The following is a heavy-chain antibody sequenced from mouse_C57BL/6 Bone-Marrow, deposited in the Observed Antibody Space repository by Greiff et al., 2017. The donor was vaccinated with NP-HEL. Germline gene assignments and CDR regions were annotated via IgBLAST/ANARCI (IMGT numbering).Heavy chain of an antibody. Sequence: EVKLMESGGDLVKPGGSLKLSCAASGFTFSSYGMSWVRQTPDKRLEWVATISSGGSYTYYPDSVKGRFTISRDNAKNTLYLQMSRLKSEDTAMYYCARGITTVVAPYAMDYWGQGTSVTVSS. D-gene: IGHD1-1*01. V-gene: IGHV5-6*01. CDR2: ISSGGSYT. CDR3: ARGITTVVAPYAMDY. CDR1: GFTFSSYG. J-gene: IGHJ4*01.